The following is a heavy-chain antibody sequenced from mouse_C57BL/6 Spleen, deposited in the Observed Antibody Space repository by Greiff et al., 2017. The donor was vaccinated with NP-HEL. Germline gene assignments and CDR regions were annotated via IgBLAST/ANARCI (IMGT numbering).Heavy chain of an antibody. CDR1: GYTFTSYW. Sequence: QVQLQQPGAELVMPGASVKLSCKASGYTFTSYWMHWVKQRPGQGLEWIGEIDPSDSYTNYNQKFTGKSTLTVDKSSSTAYMQLSSLTSEDSAVYYCARRDSSGRDYAMDYWGQGTSVTVSS. V-gene: IGHV1-69*01. CDR3: ARRDSSGRDYAMDY. J-gene: IGHJ4*01. CDR2: IDPSDSYT. D-gene: IGHD3-2*02.